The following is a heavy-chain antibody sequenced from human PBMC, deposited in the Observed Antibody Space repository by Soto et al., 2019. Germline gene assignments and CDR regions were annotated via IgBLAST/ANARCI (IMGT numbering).Heavy chain of an antibody. Sequence: SETLSLTCTVSGGSISSYYWSWIRQPPGKGLEWIGYIYYSGSTNYNPSLKSRVTISVDTSKNQFSLKLSSVTAADTAVYYCARDYYDSSGYSRFDYWGQGTLVTVSS. D-gene: IGHD3-22*01. CDR3: ARDYYDSSGYSRFDY. V-gene: IGHV4-59*01. CDR1: GGSISSYY. J-gene: IGHJ4*02. CDR2: IYYSGST.